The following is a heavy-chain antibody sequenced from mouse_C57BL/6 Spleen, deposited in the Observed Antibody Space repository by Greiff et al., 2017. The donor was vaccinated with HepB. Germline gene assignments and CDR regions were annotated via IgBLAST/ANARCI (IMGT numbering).Heavy chain of an antibody. CDR2: ISSGSSTI. J-gene: IGHJ1*03. Sequence: EVQLQESGGGLVKPGGSLKLSCAASGFTFSDYGMHWVRQAPEKGLEWVAYISSGSSTIYYADTVKGRFTISRDNAKNTLFLQMTSLRSEDTAMYYCAREGLRRYFDVWGTGTTVTVSS. V-gene: IGHV5-17*01. CDR1: GFTFSDYG. CDR3: AREGLRRYFDV. D-gene: IGHD2-2*01.